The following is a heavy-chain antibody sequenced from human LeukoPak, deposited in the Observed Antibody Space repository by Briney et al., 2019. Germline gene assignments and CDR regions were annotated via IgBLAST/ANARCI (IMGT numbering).Heavy chain of an antibody. CDR3: ARQTLGVRGGEWDC. CDR1: GYRFINYW. J-gene: IGHJ4*02. Sequence: GESLKISCKASGYRFINYWIGWVRQMPGKGLEWMGIIYPDDSDIRYSPSFQGQVTISADRSRSIAYVQWNSLKASDTAMYYCARQTLGVRGGEWDCWGQGTLVTVSS. D-gene: IGHD3-10*01. V-gene: IGHV5-51*01. CDR2: IYPDDSDI.